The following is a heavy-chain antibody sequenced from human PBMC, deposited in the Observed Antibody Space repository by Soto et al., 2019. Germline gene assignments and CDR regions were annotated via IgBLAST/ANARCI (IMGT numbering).Heavy chain of an antibody. D-gene: IGHD1-26*01. Sequence: SGPTLVNPTQTLTLTCTYSGFSLTTSGAGVGWIRQPPGKALKWLALISWKDDKRYNPGLESRLTITKDTSKNQVILTLTNMDPVDTATYFCAHRYGGNYYRWYFGSWGQGTLVTVSS. V-gene: IGHV2-5*01. CDR1: GFSLTTSGAG. CDR2: ISWKDDK. J-gene: IGHJ4*02. CDR3: AHRYGGNYYRWYFGS.